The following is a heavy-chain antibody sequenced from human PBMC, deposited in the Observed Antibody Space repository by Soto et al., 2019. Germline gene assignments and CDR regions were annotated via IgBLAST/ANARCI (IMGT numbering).Heavy chain of an antibody. CDR3: AREVGGPSGGLGP. CDR2: ISASGGLK. J-gene: IGHJ5*02. V-gene: IGHV3-23*01. Sequence: EVQLSESGGYLRQPGGSLRLSCAASGFTFTNYAMTWVRQTPGKGLEWVSGISASGGLKYYADSVQGRFTVSRDNSKNILELQRDNLRDEGTALYYGAREVGGPSGGLGPGGQGTQVT. D-gene: IGHD3-3*01. CDR1: GFTFTNYA.